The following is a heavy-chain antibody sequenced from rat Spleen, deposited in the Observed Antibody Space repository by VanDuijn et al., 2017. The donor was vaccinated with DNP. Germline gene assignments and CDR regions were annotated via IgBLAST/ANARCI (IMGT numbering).Heavy chain of an antibody. D-gene: IGHD1-1*01. V-gene: IGHV5S13*01. Sequence: EVQLVESGGGLVQPGRSLKLSCVASGFTFSNYDMAWVRQVPGKGLEWVASITTSGDSTYSPDSVKGRFTISRDNAKNTLYLQMNSLRSEDTATYYCATTFPYKDYFDYWGQGVMVTISS. J-gene: IGHJ2*01. CDR1: GFTFSNYD. CDR2: ITTSGDST. CDR3: ATTFPYKDYFDY.